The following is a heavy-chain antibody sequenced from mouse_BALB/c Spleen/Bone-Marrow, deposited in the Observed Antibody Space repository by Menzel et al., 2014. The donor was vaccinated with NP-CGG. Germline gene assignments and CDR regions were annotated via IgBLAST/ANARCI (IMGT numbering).Heavy chain of an antibody. CDR1: GYTFTSYW. CDR2: IYPGNSDT. Sequence: VQLKQSGTVLARPGASVKMSCKASGYTFTSYWMHWAKQRPGQGLEWIGAIYPGNSDTSYNQKFKGKAKLTAVTSTSCAYREHNTVTKEDSAVYYCTNLYDYHKGYWGQGTTLTVSS. D-gene: IGHD2-4*01. V-gene: IGHV1-5*01. J-gene: IGHJ2*01. CDR3: TNLYDYHKGY.